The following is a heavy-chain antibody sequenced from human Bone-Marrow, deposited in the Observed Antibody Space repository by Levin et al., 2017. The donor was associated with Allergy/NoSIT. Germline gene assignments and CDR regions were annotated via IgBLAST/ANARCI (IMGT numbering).Heavy chain of an antibody. J-gene: IGHJ4*02. CDR3: AKESPYCSSSSCRKDYFDY. Sequence: GGSLRLSCTASGFTFSSYAMSWVRQTPGKGLEWVSAISNGGGSTYYADSVKGRFTISRDNSKNTVHLQMNSLRGEDTALYYCAKESPYCSSSSCRKDYFDYWGQGTLVTVSS. D-gene: IGHD2-2*01. V-gene: IGHV3-23*01. CDR1: GFTFSSYA. CDR2: ISNGGGST.